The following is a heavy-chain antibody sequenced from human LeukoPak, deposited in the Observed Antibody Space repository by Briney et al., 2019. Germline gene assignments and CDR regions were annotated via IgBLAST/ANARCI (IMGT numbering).Heavy chain of an antibody. CDR3: AKSRSGWYHFDY. D-gene: IGHD6-19*01. J-gene: IGHJ4*02. V-gene: IGHV3-23*01. CDR1: GFTFRSYE. CDR2: ISISGDSA. Sequence: PGGSLRLSCAASGFTFRSYEMNWVRQAPGKGLEWVSAISISGDSASHADSVKGRFSISRDNSQNTMYLQMNSLRAEDTAVYYCAKSRSGWYHFDYWGQGTLVTVSS.